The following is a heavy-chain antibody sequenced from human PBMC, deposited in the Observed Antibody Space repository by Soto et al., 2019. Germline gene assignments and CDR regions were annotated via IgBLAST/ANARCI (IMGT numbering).Heavy chain of an antibody. V-gene: IGHV1-69*01. D-gene: IGHD3-22*01. CDR1: GGTFISYA. Sequence: SVKGSFKAAGGTFISYAIIWVRQAPGQGLEWMGGIIPIFGTANYAQKFQGRVTITADESTSTAYMELSSLRSEDTAVYYCARGGSKVVITTEFDYWGQGTLVNVSS. CDR3: ARGGSKVVITTEFDY. CDR2: IIPIFGTA. J-gene: IGHJ4*02.